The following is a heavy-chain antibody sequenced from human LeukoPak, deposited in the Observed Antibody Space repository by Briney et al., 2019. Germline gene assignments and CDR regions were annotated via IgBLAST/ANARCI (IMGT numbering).Heavy chain of an antibody. Sequence: GGSLRLSCAASGFTFSSYAMSWVRQAPGKGLEWVSAISGSGGSTYYADSVKGRFTISRDNSKNTLYLQMNSLRAEDTAVYYCAKARSRITYYYDSSPSGLDYWGQGTLVTVS. J-gene: IGHJ4*02. V-gene: IGHV3-23*01. CDR3: AKARSRITYYYDSSPSGLDY. CDR1: GFTFSSYA. D-gene: IGHD3-22*01. CDR2: ISGSGGST.